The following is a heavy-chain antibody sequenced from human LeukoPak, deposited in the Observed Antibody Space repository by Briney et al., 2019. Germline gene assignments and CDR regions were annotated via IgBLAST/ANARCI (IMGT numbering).Heavy chain of an antibody. D-gene: IGHD2-15*01. CDR1: GGSISSSSYY. CDR2: IYYSGST. V-gene: IGHV4-39*01. Sequence: PSETLSLTCTVSGGSISSSSYYWGWIRQPPGKGLEWIGSIYYSGSTYYNPSLKSRVTISVDTSKNQFSLKLSSVTAADTAVYYCALVEQVDYWGQGTLVTVSS. J-gene: IGHJ4*02. CDR3: ALVEQVDY.